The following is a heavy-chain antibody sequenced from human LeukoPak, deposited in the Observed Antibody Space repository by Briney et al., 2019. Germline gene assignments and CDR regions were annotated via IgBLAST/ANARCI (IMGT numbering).Heavy chain of an antibody. CDR1: GDSVSSNSAA. CDR3: AREYSSSWYVNQYYFDY. V-gene: IGHV6-1*01. Sequence: SQTLSLTCAISGDSVSSNSAAWNWIRQSPSRGLEWLGSIYYRSKWYNDYAVSVKSRITINPDTSKNQFSLQLNSVTPEDTAVYYCAREYSSSWYVNQYYFDYWGQGTLVTVSS. D-gene: IGHD6-13*01. J-gene: IGHJ4*02. CDR2: IYYRSKWYN.